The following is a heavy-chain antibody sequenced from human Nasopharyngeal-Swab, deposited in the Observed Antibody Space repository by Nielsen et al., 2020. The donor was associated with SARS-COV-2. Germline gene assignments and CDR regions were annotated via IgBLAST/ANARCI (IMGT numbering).Heavy chain of an antibody. CDR3: AKDRRIKYDFWSGSRSDSFDI. V-gene: IGHV3-23*01. Sequence: GESLKISCAASGFTFSSYAMSWVRQAPGKGLGWVSAISGSGGSTYYADSVKGRFTIFRDNSKNTLYLQMNSLRAEDTAVYYCAKDRRIKYDFWSGSRSDSFDIWGQGTTVTVSS. CDR1: GFTFSSYA. CDR2: ISGSGGST. D-gene: IGHD3-3*01. J-gene: IGHJ3*02.